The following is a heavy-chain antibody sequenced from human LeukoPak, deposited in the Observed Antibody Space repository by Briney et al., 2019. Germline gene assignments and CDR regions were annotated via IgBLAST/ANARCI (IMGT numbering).Heavy chain of an antibody. CDR2: ISGSGGST. D-gene: IGHD3-22*01. CDR3: ARVNYYDSSGIDY. V-gene: IGHV3-23*01. Sequence: GGSLRLSCAASGFTFSSYAMSWVRQAPGKGLEWVSAISGSGGSTYYADSVKGRFTISRDNSKNTLYLQMNSLRAEDTAVYYCARVNYYDSSGIDYWGQGTLVTVSS. CDR1: GFTFSSYA. J-gene: IGHJ4*02.